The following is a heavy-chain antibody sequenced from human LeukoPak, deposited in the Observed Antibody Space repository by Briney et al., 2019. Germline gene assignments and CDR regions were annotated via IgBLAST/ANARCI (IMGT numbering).Heavy chain of an antibody. J-gene: IGHJ4*02. CDR3: ARDRIGWFDY. V-gene: IGHV3-7*01. CDR1: GFTFSSFW. CDR2: IKQDGSEK. D-gene: IGHD2-15*01. Sequence: PGGSLRLSCAASGFTFSSFWMSWVRRAPGKGLEWVADIKQDGSEKYYVGSVKGRFTISRDNAKNSLNLQMNSLRVEDTAVYYCARDRIGWFDYWGQGTLVTVFS.